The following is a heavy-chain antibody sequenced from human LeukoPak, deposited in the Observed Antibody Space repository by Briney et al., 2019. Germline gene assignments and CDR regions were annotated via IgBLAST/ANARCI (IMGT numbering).Heavy chain of an antibody. V-gene: IGHV4-4*07. D-gene: IGHD3-16*01. CDR3: ARERVVAGESRFDP. Sequence: SETLSLTCTVSGGSISSYYWSWIRQPAGKGLEWIGRIYTSGSTNYNPSLKSRVTMSVDTSKNQFSLKLSSVTAADTAVYYCARERVVAGESRFDPWGQGTLVTVSS. J-gene: IGHJ5*02. CDR1: GGSISSYY. CDR2: IYTSGST.